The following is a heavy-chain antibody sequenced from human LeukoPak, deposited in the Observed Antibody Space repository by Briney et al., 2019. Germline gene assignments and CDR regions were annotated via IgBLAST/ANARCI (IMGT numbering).Heavy chain of an antibody. Sequence: GASVKVSCKASGGTFSSYAISWVRQAPGQGLEWMGGIIPIFGTANYAQKFQGRVTITADESTSTAYMELSSLRSEDTAVYYCARRGGYGGYVSFDIWGQGTMVTVSS. D-gene: IGHD4-17*01. CDR3: ARRGGYGGYVSFDI. V-gene: IGHV1-69*13. J-gene: IGHJ3*02. CDR1: GGTFSSYA. CDR2: IIPIFGTA.